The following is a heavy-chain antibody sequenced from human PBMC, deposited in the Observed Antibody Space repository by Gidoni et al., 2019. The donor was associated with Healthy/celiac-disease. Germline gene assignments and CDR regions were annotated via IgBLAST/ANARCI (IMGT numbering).Heavy chain of an antibody. Sequence: EVQLLESGGGLVQPGGSLRLSCAPSGFTFISYAMCCVRQAPGKWLEWVSAISGSGGSTYYADSVKGRFTISRDNSKNTLYLKMNSLRAEDTAVYYCLWGRRYCSGGSCYFPNYYYYYGMDVWGQGTTVTVSS. V-gene: IGHV3-23*01. CDR3: LWGRRYCSGGSCYFPNYYYYYGMDV. D-gene: IGHD2-15*01. CDR1: GFTFISYA. J-gene: IGHJ6*02. CDR2: ISGSGGST.